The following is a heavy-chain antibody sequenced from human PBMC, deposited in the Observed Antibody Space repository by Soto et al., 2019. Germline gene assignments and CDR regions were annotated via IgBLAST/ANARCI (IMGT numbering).Heavy chain of an antibody. D-gene: IGHD2-15*01. J-gene: IGHJ4*02. Sequence: GGSLRLSCAASGFTFNSYSMNWVRQAPGKGLEWVSCISSSSSYIYYADSVRGRFTISRDNAKNSLYLKMNSLRAEDTAVYYGARVEVVAPITFEYWGQGTLVTVSS. CDR1: GFTFNSYS. V-gene: IGHV3-21*01. CDR2: ISSSSSYI. CDR3: ARVEVVAPITFEY.